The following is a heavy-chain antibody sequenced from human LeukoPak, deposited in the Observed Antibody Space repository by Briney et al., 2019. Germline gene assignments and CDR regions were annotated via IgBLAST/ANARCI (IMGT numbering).Heavy chain of an antibody. Sequence: GGSLRLSCAASGFTFSSYSMNWVRQAPGKGLEWVSSISSSSSYIYYADSVKGRFTISRDNAKNSLFLQMNSLRDEDTAVYYCFTYYYDNGYAFDIWGQGTMVTVSS. D-gene: IGHD3-22*01. J-gene: IGHJ3*02. V-gene: IGHV3-21*01. CDR1: GFTFSSYS. CDR2: ISSSSSYI. CDR3: FTYYYDNGYAFDI.